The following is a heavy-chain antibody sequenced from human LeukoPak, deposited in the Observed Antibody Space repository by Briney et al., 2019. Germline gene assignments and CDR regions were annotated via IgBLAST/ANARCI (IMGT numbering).Heavy chain of an antibody. Sequence: GGSLRLPCAASGFTFSSYAMSWVRQAPGKGLEWVSAISGSGGSTYYADSVKGRFTISRDNSKNTLYLQMNSLRAEDTAVYYCARERNYYGSGSYGNWFDPWGQGTLVTVSS. CDR2: ISGSGGST. D-gene: IGHD3-10*01. CDR3: ARERNYYGSGSYGNWFDP. V-gene: IGHV3-23*01. J-gene: IGHJ5*02. CDR1: GFTFSSYA.